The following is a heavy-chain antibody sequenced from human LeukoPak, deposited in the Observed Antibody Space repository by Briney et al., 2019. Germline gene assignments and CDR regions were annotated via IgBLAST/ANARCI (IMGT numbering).Heavy chain of an antibody. CDR1: GFRFNDYS. V-gene: IGHV3-23*01. CDR3: ARRVEDYYDSSGYITYFDY. CDR2: ISGSGGST. Sequence: PGGSLRLSCAASGFRFNDYSMNWVRQAPGKGLEWVAAISGSGGSTYYADSVKGRFTISRDNSKNTLYLQMNSLRAKDTAVYYCARRVEDYYDSSGYITYFDYWGQGTLVTVSS. D-gene: IGHD3-22*01. J-gene: IGHJ4*02.